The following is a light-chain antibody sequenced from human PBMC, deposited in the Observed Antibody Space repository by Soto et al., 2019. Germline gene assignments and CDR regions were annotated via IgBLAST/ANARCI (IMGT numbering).Light chain of an antibody. J-gene: IGKJ2*01. CDR3: QQSYSTPPT. CDR2: AAS. V-gene: IGKV1-39*01. Sequence: DIQMTQAPSSLSAYVGDRVTITCRASQSISSSLNWYQQKPGKAPNLLIYAASSLQSGVPSRFSGSGSGTDFTLTISSLQPEDFATYYCQQSYSTPPTFGQGTKLEIK. CDR1: QSISSS.